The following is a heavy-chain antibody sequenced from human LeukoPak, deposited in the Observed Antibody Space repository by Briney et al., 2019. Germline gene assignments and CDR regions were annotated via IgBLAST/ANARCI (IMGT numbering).Heavy chain of an antibody. CDR3: ARGPSAIYPDWFDP. D-gene: IGHD2-2*02. J-gene: IGHJ5*02. Sequence: PGGSLRLSCAASGFTFSSYWMHWVRQAPGKGLVWVSRINSDGSSTSYADSVKGRFTISRDSAKNTLYPQMNSLRAEDTAVYYCARGPSAIYPDWFDPWGQGTLVTVSS. CDR2: INSDGSST. CDR1: GFTFSSYW. V-gene: IGHV3-74*01.